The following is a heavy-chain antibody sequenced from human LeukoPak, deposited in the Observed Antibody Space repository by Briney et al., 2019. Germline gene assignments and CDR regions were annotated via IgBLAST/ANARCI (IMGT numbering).Heavy chain of an antibody. D-gene: IGHD3-10*01. J-gene: IGHJ4*02. V-gene: IGHV3-7*01. CDR3: AASRRVWFGDFDY. CDR2: IKQDGSEK. CDR1: GFTFSSYW. Sequence: QSGGSLRLSCAASGFTFSSYWMSWVRQAPGKGLEWVANIKQDGSEKYYVDSVKGRFTISRDNAKNSLYLQMNSLRAEDTAVYYCAASRRVWFGDFDYWGQGTLVTVSS.